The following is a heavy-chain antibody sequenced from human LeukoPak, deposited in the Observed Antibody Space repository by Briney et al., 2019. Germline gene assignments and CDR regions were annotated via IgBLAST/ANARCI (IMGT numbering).Heavy chain of an antibody. CDR1: GYTFTSYG. V-gene: IGHV1-18*01. D-gene: IGHD3-22*01. Sequence: ASVKVSCKASGYTFTSYGISWVRQAPGQGLEWMGGFIAYNGNTNYAQKYQGRLTLNTDTSTSTAYMELRSLRADDTDVYFCVRGPHERSGYPDDWGQGTLDSLSS. J-gene: IGHJ4*02. CDR3: VRGPHERSGYPDD. CDR2: FIAYNGNT.